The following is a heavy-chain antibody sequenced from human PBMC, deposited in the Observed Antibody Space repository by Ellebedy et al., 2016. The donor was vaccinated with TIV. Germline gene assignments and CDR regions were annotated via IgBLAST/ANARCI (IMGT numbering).Heavy chain of an antibody. Sequence: AASVKVSCKASGYTFTSYYIHWMRQAPGQGLEWMGIMNANDGDTTYAQKFQGRVTMTRDTSTPTVYMALTSLRFEDTAVYYCARAAAMTKVSSPSAYWGQGTLVTVSS. CDR2: MNANDGDT. J-gene: IGHJ4*02. CDR3: ARAAAMTKVSSPSAY. V-gene: IGHV1-46*01. CDR1: GYTFTSYY. D-gene: IGHD4-17*01.